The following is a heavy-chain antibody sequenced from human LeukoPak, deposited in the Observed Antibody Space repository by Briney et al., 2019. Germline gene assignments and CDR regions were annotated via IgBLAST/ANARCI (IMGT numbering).Heavy chain of an antibody. CDR1: GGSISSGSYY. CDR2: IYTSGST. Sequence: SETLSLTCTVSGGSISSGSYYWSWLRQSAGKGLEWIGRIYTSGSTNYNPSLKSRVTISLDTSKNQFSLKLSSVTAADTAVYYCARGFTPWWFDPWGQGTLVTVSS. J-gene: IGHJ5*02. V-gene: IGHV4-61*02. CDR3: ARGFTPWWFDP.